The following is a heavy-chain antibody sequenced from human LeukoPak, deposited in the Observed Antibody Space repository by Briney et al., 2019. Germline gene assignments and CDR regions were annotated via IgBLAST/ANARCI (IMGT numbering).Heavy chain of an antibody. V-gene: IGHV1-8*03. Sequence: ASVKVSCKASGYTFTSYDINWVRQATGQGLEWMGWMNPNSGNTGYAQKFQGRVTITRNTSISTAYMELSSLRSEDTAVYYCARGRKRVAGGAYNWFDPWGQGTLVTVSS. CDR2: MNPNSGNT. CDR1: GYTFTSYD. J-gene: IGHJ5*02. D-gene: IGHD3-16*01. CDR3: ARGRKRVAGGAYNWFDP.